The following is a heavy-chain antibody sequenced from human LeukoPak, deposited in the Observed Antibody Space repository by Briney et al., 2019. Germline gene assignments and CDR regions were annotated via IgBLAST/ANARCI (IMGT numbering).Heavy chain of an antibody. D-gene: IGHD4-23*01. J-gene: IGHJ4*02. CDR2: IYPGDSDT. CDR1: GSIFTSYW. CDR3: ARHGRAYGGNSGLDY. Sequence: GESLKISGQGSGSIFTSYWIGWVRQLPGKGLEWMGVIYPGDSDTRYSPSFQGQVTISADKSSSTAYLQWSSLKASDTAMYYCARHGRAYGGNSGLDYRGQGTLVTVSS. V-gene: IGHV5-51*01.